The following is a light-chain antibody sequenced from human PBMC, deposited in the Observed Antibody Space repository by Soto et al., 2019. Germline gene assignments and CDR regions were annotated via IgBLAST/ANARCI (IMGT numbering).Light chain of an antibody. V-gene: IGKV1-6*01. CDR1: QGIRMD. CDR2: AAS. CDR3: LQDYNYPWT. Sequence: AIQMTQSPSSLSASVGDRVTITCRASQGIRMDLGWYQQKPGKAPKLLIYAASSLQSGVPSRFSGSGSGTDFTLTISSLQPEDFATYYCLQDYNYPWTFGQGTKVEIK. J-gene: IGKJ1*01.